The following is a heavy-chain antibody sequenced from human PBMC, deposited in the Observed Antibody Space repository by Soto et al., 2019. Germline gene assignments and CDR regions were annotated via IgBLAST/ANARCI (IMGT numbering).Heavy chain of an antibody. CDR2: SSYGGIT. J-gene: IGHJ4*02. Sequence: PSETLSLTCAVSGYSISSDYYWSWIRQSPETGLEYIAYSSYGGITNLNCALNGRFTMSIDTSKNQFSLKATSLTAADTAVYYCARARKATYITGGFDSWGQGTLVTAPQ. V-gene: IGHV4-38-2*01. D-gene: IGHD3-3*01. CDR1: GYSISSDYY. CDR3: ARARKATYITGGFDS.